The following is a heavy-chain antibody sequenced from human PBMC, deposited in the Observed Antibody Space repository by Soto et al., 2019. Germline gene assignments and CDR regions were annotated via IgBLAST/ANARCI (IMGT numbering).Heavy chain of an antibody. CDR2: ISSSGSTI. CDR3: ARDQEAGSFFPYYYGMDV. Sequence: SLRLSCATSGFTFSSYEMNWVRQAPGNGLEWVSYISSSGSTIYYADSVKGRFTISRDNAKNSLYLQMDSLRAEDTAVYYCARDQEAGSFFPYYYGMDVWGQGTTVTVSS. V-gene: IGHV3-48*03. CDR1: GFTFSSYE. D-gene: IGHD6-13*01. J-gene: IGHJ6*02.